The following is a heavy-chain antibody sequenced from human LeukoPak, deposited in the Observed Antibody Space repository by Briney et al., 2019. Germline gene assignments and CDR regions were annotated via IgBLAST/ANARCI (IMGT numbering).Heavy chain of an antibody. Sequence: ASVKVSCKASGGTFSSYAISWVRQAPGQGLEWMGRIIPILGIANYAQKFQGRVTITADKSTSTAYMELSSLRSEDTAVYYCARGGGIVDFDYWGQGTLVTVSS. V-gene: IGHV1-69*04. CDR3: ARGGGIVDFDY. CDR1: GGTFSSYA. D-gene: IGHD1-26*01. CDR2: IIPILGIA. J-gene: IGHJ4*02.